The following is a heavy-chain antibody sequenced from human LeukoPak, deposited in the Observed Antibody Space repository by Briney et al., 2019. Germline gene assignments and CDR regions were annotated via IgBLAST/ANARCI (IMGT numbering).Heavy chain of an antibody. Sequence: PGGSLGLSCAASGFTFSSYAMHWVRQAPGKGLEWVAVISYDGSNKYYADSVKGRFTISRDNSKNTLYLQMNSLRAEDTAVYYCARDDFGDSWNDYWGQGTLVTVSS. D-gene: IGHD4-17*01. V-gene: IGHV3-30*14. J-gene: IGHJ4*02. CDR1: GFTFSSYA. CDR2: ISYDGSNK. CDR3: ARDDFGDSWNDY.